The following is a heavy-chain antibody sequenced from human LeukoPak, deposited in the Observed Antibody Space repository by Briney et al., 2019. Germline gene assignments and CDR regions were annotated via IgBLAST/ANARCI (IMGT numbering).Heavy chain of an antibody. CDR1: GFTFSSYW. D-gene: IGHD1-26*01. CDR2: INSDGSST. Sequence: GGSLRLSCAASGFTFSSYWLHWVRQAPGKGLVWVSRINSDGSSTSYADSVKGRFTISRDNSKNTLYLRMNSLRAEDTAVYYCAKDRYTGSYLSYWGQGTLVTVSS. J-gene: IGHJ4*02. CDR3: AKDRYTGSYLSY. V-gene: IGHV3-74*01.